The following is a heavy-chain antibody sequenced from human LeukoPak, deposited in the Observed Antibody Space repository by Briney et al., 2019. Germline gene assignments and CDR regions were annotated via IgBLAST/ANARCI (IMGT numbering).Heavy chain of an antibody. CDR1: GYTFTGYY. D-gene: IGHD5-24*01. Sequence: ASVKVSCKASGYTFTGYYMHWVRQAPRQGLEWMGWINPNSGDTNYAQKFQGRVTMTRDTSISTAYMELSRLGSDDTAVYYCARVEMATITRFDYWGQGTLVTVSS. V-gene: IGHV1-2*02. CDR3: ARVEMATITRFDY. CDR2: INPNSGDT. J-gene: IGHJ4*02.